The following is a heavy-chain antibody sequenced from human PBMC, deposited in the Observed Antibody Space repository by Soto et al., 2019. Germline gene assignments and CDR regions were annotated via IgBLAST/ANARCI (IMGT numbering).Heavy chain of an antibody. J-gene: IGHJ4*02. CDR1: GGSFSGYD. D-gene: IGHD3-16*01. CDR2: INHSGST. Sequence: QVQLQQWGAGLLKPSETLSLTCAVYGGSFSGYDWTWIRQPPGTGLEWIAEINHSGSTNYNPSLKSRVTISVDTSKNQFSLKLTSVTAADTAVYYCARDKITGLFDYWGQGTLVTASS. CDR3: ARDKITGLFDY. V-gene: IGHV4-34*01.